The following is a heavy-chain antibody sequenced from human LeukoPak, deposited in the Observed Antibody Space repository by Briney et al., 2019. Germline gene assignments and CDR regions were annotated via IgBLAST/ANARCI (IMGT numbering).Heavy chain of an antibody. J-gene: IGHJ6*02. CDR2: IYYSGST. CDR1: GGSISSYY. CDR3: ARHGIGCSGGSCYDVYYYYGMDV. D-gene: IGHD2-15*01. V-gene: IGHV4-59*08. Sequence: SETLSLTCTVSGGSISSYYWSWIRQPPGKRLEWIGYIYYSGSTNYNPSLKSRVTISVDTSKNQFSLKLSSVTAADTAVYYCARHGIGCSGGSCYDVYYYYGMDVWGQGTTVTVSS.